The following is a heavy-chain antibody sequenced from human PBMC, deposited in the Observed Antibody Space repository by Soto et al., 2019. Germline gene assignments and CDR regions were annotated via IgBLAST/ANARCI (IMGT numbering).Heavy chain of an antibody. CDR2: IYHTGST. CDR1: GDSINPYY. D-gene: IGHD2-2*01. J-gene: IGHJ4*02. V-gene: IGHV4-59*12. CDR3: ARVPDY. Sequence: PSETLSLTSTLSGDSINPYYWSWIRQPPGKGLEWIAYIYHTGSTSYNPSLKSRVTISIDRSKNQFSLRLSSVTAADTAVYYCARVPDYWGQGILVTVSS.